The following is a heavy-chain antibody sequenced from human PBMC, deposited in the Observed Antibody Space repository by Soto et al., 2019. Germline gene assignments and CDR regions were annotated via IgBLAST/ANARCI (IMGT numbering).Heavy chain of an antibody. D-gene: IGHD3-22*01. V-gene: IGHV1-69*13. CDR2: IIPIFGTA. Sequence: GASVKVSCKASGGTFSSYAISWVRQAPGQGLEWMGGIIPIFGTANYAQKFQGRVTITADESTSTAYMELSSLRSEDTAVYYCARGHYYDSSGYYSYYYGMDVWGQGTTVTVSS. J-gene: IGHJ6*02. CDR1: GGTFSSYA. CDR3: ARGHYYDSSGYYSYYYGMDV.